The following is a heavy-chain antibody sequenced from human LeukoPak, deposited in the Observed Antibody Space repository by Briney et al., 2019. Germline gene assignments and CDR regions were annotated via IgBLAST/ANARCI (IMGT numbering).Heavy chain of an antibody. CDR1: GFTFSNNW. CDR3: ARDRQSAY. V-gene: IGHV3-7*01. J-gene: IGHJ4*02. Sequence: SGGSLRLSCAASGFTFSNNWLTWVRKAPGRGREWVANIKQDGSEKHYVDSLKGRFTISRVKAKNSLYLQMNSMRAEGKAVYYCARDRQSAYWGQGTLVTASS. CDR2: IKQDGSEK.